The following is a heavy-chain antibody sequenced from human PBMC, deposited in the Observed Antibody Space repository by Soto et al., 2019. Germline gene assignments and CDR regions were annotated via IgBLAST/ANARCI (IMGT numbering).Heavy chain of an antibody. CDR1: GDSVSNYY. D-gene: IGHD3-3*01. CDR2: VYSSGAT. Sequence: SETLSLTCTVSGDSVSNYYWSWIRQPAGRGLEWIGRVYSSGATNYNPSLNGRVTMSVDTSRNQFSLRLSSVTAADTAVYYCARAGYYDFWSGYLYYFDYWGQGTLVTVSS. CDR3: ARAGYYDFWSGYLYYFDY. V-gene: IGHV4-4*07. J-gene: IGHJ4*02.